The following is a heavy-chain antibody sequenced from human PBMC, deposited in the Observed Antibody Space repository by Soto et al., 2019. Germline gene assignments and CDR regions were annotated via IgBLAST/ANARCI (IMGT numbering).Heavy chain of an antibody. J-gene: IGHJ4*02. D-gene: IGHD3-22*01. V-gene: IGHV1-18*01. CDR2: ISAYNGNT. CDR1: GYTFTSYG. Sequence: GASVKVSCKASGYTFTSYGISWVRQAPGQGLEWMGWISAYNGNTNYAQKLQGRVTMTTDTSTSTAYMELRSLRSDDTAVYYCARDRYYYDSSGYRNYYFDYWGQGTLVTVSS. CDR3: ARDRYYYDSSGYRNYYFDY.